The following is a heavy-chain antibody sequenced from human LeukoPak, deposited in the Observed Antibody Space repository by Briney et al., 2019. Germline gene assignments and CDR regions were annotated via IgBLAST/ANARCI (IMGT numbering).Heavy chain of an antibody. J-gene: IGHJ4*02. Sequence: SETLSLTCTVSGGSISSYYWSWIRQPPGKGLGWIGYIYYSGSFNYNPSLKSRVTISADTSKQQFSMKLSSVTAADTAVYYCARSPDGYRYTYFDYWGQGTLVTVSS. CDR2: IYYSGSF. D-gene: IGHD5-18*01. CDR1: GGSISSYY. V-gene: IGHV4-59*01. CDR3: ARSPDGYRYTYFDY.